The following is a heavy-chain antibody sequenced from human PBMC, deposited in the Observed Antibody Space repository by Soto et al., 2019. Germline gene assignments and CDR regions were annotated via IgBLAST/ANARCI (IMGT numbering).Heavy chain of an antibody. J-gene: IGHJ4*02. CDR2: ISYDGSNK. CDR3: AKDSPYGSGWSYFDY. Sequence: GGSLRLSCAASGFIFSSYGMHWVRQAPGKGLEWVAVISYDGSNKYYADSVKGRFTISRDNSKNTLYLQMNSLRAEDTAVYYCAKDSPYGSGWSYFDYWGQGTLVTVSS. CDR1: GFIFSSYG. V-gene: IGHV3-30*18. D-gene: IGHD6-19*01.